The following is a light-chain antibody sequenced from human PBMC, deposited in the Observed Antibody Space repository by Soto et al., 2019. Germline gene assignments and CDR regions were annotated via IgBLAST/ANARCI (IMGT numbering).Light chain of an antibody. CDR1: QSISSSF. V-gene: IGKV3-20*01. CDR2: GAS. CDR3: QQYDNSPIT. J-gene: IGKJ5*01. Sequence: SVFTQSPSKLSLSPGEKASLPCGASQSISSSFLAGYQQKPGQAPRLLIYGASSRATGIPDRFSGTGSETDFTLTISRLEPEDFAVYYCQQYDNSPITFGQGTRLEIK.